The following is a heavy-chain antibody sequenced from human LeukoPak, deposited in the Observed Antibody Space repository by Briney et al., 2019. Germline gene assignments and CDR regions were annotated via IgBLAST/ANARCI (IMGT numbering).Heavy chain of an antibody. CDR1: GFTFSSYS. V-gene: IGHV3-21*01. Sequence: PGGYLRLSCAASGFTFSSYSMNWVRQAPGKGLEWVSSISSSGSYIYYADSVKGRFTISRDNAKNSLYLQMNSLRAEDTAVYYCARVEQGIAVVGRNYYYYMDVWGKGTTVTISS. CDR3: ARVEQGIAVVGRNYYYYMDV. D-gene: IGHD6-19*01. CDR2: ISSSGSYI. J-gene: IGHJ6*03.